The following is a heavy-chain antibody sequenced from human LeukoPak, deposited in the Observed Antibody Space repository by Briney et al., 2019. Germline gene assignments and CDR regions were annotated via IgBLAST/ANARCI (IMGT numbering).Heavy chain of an antibody. Sequence: SETLSLTCAVYGGSFSGYYWSWIRQPPGKGLEWIGEINHSGSTNYNPSLKSRVTISVDTSKNQFSLKLSSVTAADTAVYYCARLTYYYGSGSYPTYFDYWGQGTLVTVSS. J-gene: IGHJ4*02. CDR2: INHSGST. D-gene: IGHD3-10*01. CDR1: GGSFSGYY. V-gene: IGHV4-34*01. CDR3: ARLTYYYGSGSYPTYFDY.